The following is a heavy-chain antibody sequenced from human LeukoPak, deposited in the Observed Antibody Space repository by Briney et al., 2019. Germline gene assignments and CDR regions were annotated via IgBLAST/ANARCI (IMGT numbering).Heavy chain of an antibody. CDR1: GFTFSSYS. V-gene: IGHV3-48*01. CDR3: ARERWLRYYFDY. J-gene: IGHJ4*01. Sequence: GGSLRLSCAASGFTFSSYSMNWVRQAPGKGLEWVSYISSSTIYYADSVKGRFTISRDNAKNSLYLQMNSLRAEDTAVYYCARERWLRYYFDYWGQGILVTVSS. CDR2: ISSSTI. D-gene: IGHD3-22*01.